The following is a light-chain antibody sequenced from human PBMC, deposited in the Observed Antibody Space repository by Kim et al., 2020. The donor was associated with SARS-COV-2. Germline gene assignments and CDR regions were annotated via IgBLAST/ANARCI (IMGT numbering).Light chain of an antibody. J-gene: IGKJ1*01. CDR2: DAS. CDR3: QQHNGWPRT. V-gene: IGKV3-11*01. CDR1: QSVGSY. Sequence: SSPGESATISCRASQSVGSYLAWYQQKPGQAPRVLIYDASNMFTGIPARFSGSGSGTYFTLTISSLEPEDFAVYYCQQHNGWPRTFGQGTKVDIK.